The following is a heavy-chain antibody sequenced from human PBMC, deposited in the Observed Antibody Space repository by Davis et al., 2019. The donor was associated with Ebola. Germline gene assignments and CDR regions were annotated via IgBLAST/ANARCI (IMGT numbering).Heavy chain of an antibody. Sequence: GESLKTPCAASGFTFSSYDMNWVRQAPGTGLEWVPSISSGSYYIYYADSVKGRFTISRDNAKNSLYLQMNSLRAEDTAVYYCVRDPALVVTGGGWFFGLWGRGTLVTVSS. CDR2: ISSGSYYI. CDR1: GFTFSSYD. D-gene: IGHD2-21*02. V-gene: IGHV3-21*01. CDR3: VRDPALVVTGGGWFFGL. J-gene: IGHJ2*01.